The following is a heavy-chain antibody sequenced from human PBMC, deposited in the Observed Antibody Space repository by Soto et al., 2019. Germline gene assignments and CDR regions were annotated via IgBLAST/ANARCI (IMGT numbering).Heavy chain of an antibody. CDR3: AGDPDSHYNDSHASSYP. J-gene: IGHJ5*02. Sequence: SVKVSCKASGGTFSTYTITWVRQAPGQGLEWMGRIIPIIGIINYAQKFQDRVTISADKFTGTAYMELTGLRSDDTAVYYCAGDPDSHYNDSHASSYPWGQGTLVTVSS. D-gene: IGHD4-4*01. CDR1: GGTFSTYT. CDR2: IIPIIGII. V-gene: IGHV1-69*04.